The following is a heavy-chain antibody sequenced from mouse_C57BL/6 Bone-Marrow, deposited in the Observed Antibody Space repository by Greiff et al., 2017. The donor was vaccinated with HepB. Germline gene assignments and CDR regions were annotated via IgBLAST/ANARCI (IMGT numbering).Heavy chain of an antibody. CDR1: GFTFSDYG. Sequence: EVKLMESGGGLVQPGGSLKLSCAASGFTFSDYGMAWVRQAPRKGPEWVAFISNLAYSIYYADTVTGRFTISRENAKNTLYLEMSSLRSEDTAMYYCARRHYAMDYWGQGTSVTVSS. V-gene: IGHV5-15*01. J-gene: IGHJ4*01. CDR3: ARRHYAMDY. CDR2: ISNLAYSI.